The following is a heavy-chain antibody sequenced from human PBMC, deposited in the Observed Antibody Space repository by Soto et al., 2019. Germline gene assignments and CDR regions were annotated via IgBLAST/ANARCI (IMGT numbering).Heavy chain of an antibody. Sequence: PSETLSLTCTVSGGSISSYYWSWIRQPPGKGLEWIGYIYYSGSTNYNPSLKSRVTISVDTSKNQFSLKLSSVTAADTAVYYCARHDRSSGWYSYFDYWGQGTLVTVSS. D-gene: IGHD6-19*01. V-gene: IGHV4-59*08. CDR2: IYYSGST. CDR3: ARHDRSSGWYSYFDY. CDR1: GGSISSYY. J-gene: IGHJ4*02.